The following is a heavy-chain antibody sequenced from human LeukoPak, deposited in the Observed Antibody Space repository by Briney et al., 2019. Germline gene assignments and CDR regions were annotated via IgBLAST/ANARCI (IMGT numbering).Heavy chain of an antibody. J-gene: IGHJ4*02. D-gene: IGHD3-22*01. Sequence: ASVKVSCKASGYTFTGNYMHTVRQAPGQGLEWMGRINPNSGGTNYAEKVKCRVTVTRDMSSGTAYLEVSRLRSDDTAVYYCARVLATTSSGYYYCGSGLDYWGQGTLVTVSS. CDR3: ARVLATTSSGYYYCGSGLDY. CDR1: GYTFTGNY. V-gene: IGHV1-2*06. CDR2: INPNSGGT.